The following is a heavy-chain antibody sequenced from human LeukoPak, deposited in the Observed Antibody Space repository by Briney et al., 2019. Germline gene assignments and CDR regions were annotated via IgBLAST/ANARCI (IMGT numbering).Heavy chain of an antibody. CDR3: AREMGSSSYVLDV. Sequence: GGSLRLSCAASGFTFSSYWMGWVRQAPGKGLMWVSRTNKEGTGTTYADSVRGRFTISRDNAKNTLLLQVNSLRAEDRGVYYCAREMGSSSYVLDVWGQGTMVTVSS. J-gene: IGHJ3*01. V-gene: IGHV3-74*01. CDR1: GFTFSSYW. D-gene: IGHD6-6*01. CDR2: TNKEGTGT.